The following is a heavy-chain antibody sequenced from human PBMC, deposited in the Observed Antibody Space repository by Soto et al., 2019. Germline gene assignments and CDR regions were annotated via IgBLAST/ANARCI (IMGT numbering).Heavy chain of an antibody. D-gene: IGHD3-22*01. CDR1: VFSFSSYG. Sequence: PGGSLRLSCAASVFSFSSYGMHWVRQAPGKGLEWVAGIWYDGSNKYYGDSAKGRFTISRDNSMNTLYLEMKSLRAEDTAVYYCARVSGAGYYDRTCYFDYWGQGTMVTVSS. J-gene: IGHJ4*02. CDR3: ARVSGAGYYDRTCYFDY. CDR2: IWYDGSNK. V-gene: IGHV3-33*01.